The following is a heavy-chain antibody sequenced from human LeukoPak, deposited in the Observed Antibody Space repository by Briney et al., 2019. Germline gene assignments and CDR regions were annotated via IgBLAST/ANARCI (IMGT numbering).Heavy chain of an antibody. V-gene: IGHV4-59*12. Sequence: SETLSLTCTVSGGSISSYYWSWIRQPPGKGLEWIGYIYYSGSTNYNPSLKSRVTISVDTSKNQFSLKLSSVTAADTAVYYCARGLKKYSSSSSLGRWFDPWGQGTLVTVSS. J-gene: IGHJ5*02. CDR3: ARGLKKYSSSSSLGRWFDP. CDR2: IYYSGST. CDR1: GGSISSYY. D-gene: IGHD6-6*01.